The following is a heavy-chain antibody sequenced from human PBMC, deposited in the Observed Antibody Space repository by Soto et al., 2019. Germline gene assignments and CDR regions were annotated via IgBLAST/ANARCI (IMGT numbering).Heavy chain of an antibody. V-gene: IGHV6-1*01. J-gene: IGHJ4*02. CDR3: ARADYDFWSGYPSWFDY. D-gene: IGHD3-3*01. Sequence: PSQTLSLTCAISGDSVSSNSAAWNWIRQSPSRGLEWLGRTYYRSKWYNDYAVSVKSRITINPDTSKNQFSLQLNSVTPEDTAVYYCARADYDFWSGYPSWFDYWGQGTLVTVSS. CDR2: TYYRSKWYN. CDR1: GDSVSSNSAA.